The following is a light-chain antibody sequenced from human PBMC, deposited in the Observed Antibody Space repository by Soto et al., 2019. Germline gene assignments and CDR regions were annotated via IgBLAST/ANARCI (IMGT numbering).Light chain of an antibody. CDR2: AAS. CDR1: QGISSY. V-gene: IGKV1-8*01. Sequence: AIRMTQYPSSFSASTGERVTITCRASQGISSYLAWYQQKPGKAPKLLIYAASTLQSGVPSRFSGSGSGTDFTLTISCLLSDVFATYYCELYYSYPQTFGQGTKV. J-gene: IGKJ1*01. CDR3: ELYYSYPQT.